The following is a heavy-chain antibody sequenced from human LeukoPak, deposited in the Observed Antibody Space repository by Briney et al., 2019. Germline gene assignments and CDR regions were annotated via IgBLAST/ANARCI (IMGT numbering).Heavy chain of an antibody. D-gene: IGHD2-2*02. CDR2: INHSGST. J-gene: IGHJ3*02. CDR1: GGSFSGYY. V-gene: IGHV4-34*01. Sequence: SETLSLTCAVYGGSFSGYYWSWIRQPPGKGLEWIGEINHSGSTNYNPSLKSRVTISVDTSKNQFSLKPSSVTAADTAVYYCAGYCSSTSCSTLDAFDIWGQGTMVTVSS. CDR3: AGYCSSTSCSTLDAFDI.